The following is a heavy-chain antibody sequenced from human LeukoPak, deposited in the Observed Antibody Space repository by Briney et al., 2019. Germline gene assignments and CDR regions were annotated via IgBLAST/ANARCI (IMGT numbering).Heavy chain of an antibody. CDR2: FDHSGST. V-gene: IGHV4-30-2*01. CDR1: GASISSGGYY. J-gene: IGHJ4*02. CDR3: YGSGY. D-gene: IGHD3-10*01. Sequence: SETLSLTCTVSGASISSGGYYWSWIRQPPGKGLGWIGYFDHSGSTYYNASLKSRVTISVDRSKNQFSLKLSSVTAADTAVYYCYGSGYWGQGTLVTASS.